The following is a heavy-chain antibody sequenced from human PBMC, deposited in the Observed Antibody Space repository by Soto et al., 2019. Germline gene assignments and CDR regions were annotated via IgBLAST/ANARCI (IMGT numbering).Heavy chain of an antibody. V-gene: IGHV3-23*01. CDR2: ISGTGDAT. CDR1: GFTFSTYD. Sequence: GGSLRLSCAASGFTFSTYDMSWVRQAPGKGLEWVSLISGTGDATSYADSVKGRFTVSRDNSKSTMYLQLSSLGAEDTAVYFCARHGTTSRLSSYFSFFDHWGQGSLVTVSS. J-gene: IGHJ4*02. CDR3: ARHGTTSRLSSYFSFFDH. D-gene: IGHD1-7*01.